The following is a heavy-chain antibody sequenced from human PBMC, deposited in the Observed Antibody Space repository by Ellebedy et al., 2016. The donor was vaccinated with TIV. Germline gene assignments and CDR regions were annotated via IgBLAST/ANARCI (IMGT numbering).Heavy chain of an antibody. CDR1: GFTFSNYA. Sequence: GESLKISXAASGFTFSNYAMSWVRQAPGKGLEWVSGINDSGGSTNYADSVKGRFTISRDNSRSTLYLQMDSLRADDTATYYCARVREGFCTNGICYERGYYFRYWGQGTLVTVSS. CDR2: INDSGGST. V-gene: IGHV3-23*01. CDR3: ARVREGFCTNGICYERGYYFRY. J-gene: IGHJ4*02. D-gene: IGHD2-8*01.